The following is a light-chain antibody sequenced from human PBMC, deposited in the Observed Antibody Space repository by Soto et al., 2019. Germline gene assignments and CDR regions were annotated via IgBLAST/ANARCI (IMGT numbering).Light chain of an antibody. CDR1: QSVSSW. CDR3: QQYDNDSWT. V-gene: IGKV1-5*03. J-gene: IGKJ1*01. Sequence: DIQMTQSPSTLSASVGDRVIITCRASQSVSSWLAWYQQKPGKAPNLLIYKASILKSGVPSRFSGSGSGKEFTLTISSLQPDDFATYYCQQYDNDSWTFGQGTKVEIK. CDR2: KAS.